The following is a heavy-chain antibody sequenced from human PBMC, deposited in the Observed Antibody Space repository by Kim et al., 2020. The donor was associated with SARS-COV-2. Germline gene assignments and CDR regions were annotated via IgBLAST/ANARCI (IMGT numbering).Heavy chain of an antibody. Sequence: GGSLRLSCAASGFSFSNYAMHWVRQAPGKGLEWVALISSDESKKYFADSVKGRFTISRDKSKNTLYLRMNSLRAEDTAVYYCARDRDDSSGYYYGPFDYWGRGALVTVSS. CDR3: ARDRDDSSGYYYGPFDY. CDR2: ISSDESKK. D-gene: IGHD3-22*01. CDR1: GFSFSNYA. J-gene: IGHJ4*02. V-gene: IGHV3-30*04.